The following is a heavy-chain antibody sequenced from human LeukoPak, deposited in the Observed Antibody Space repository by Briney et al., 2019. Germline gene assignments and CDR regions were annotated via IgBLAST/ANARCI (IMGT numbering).Heavy chain of an antibody. D-gene: IGHD3-9*01. CDR1: GFTFTNHA. CDR2: ISGNGGST. V-gene: IGHV3-64*01. CDR3: ARAGVVRYVAWLINYYMDV. J-gene: IGHJ6*03. Sequence: GGSLRLSCAASGFTFTNHAMQWVRQAPGKELEYVSAISGNGGSTYYANSVKGRFTISRDNSKNTVYLQMGSLRPEDMAVYYCARAGVVRYVAWLINYYMDVWGKGTTVTVSS.